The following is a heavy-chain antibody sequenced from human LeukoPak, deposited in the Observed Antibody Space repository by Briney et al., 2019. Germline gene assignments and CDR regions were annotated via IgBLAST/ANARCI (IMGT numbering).Heavy chain of an antibody. CDR3: AKAIRPGYLNDY. Sequence: GGSLRLSCAASGFTFSSYAMSWVRQAPGKGLEWVSAISGSGGSTYYADSVKGRFTISRDNSKNTLYLQMNSLRAEDAAVYYCAKAIRPGYLNDYWGQGTLVTVSS. CDR2: ISGSGGST. D-gene: IGHD3-9*01. J-gene: IGHJ4*02. V-gene: IGHV3-23*01. CDR1: GFTFSSYA.